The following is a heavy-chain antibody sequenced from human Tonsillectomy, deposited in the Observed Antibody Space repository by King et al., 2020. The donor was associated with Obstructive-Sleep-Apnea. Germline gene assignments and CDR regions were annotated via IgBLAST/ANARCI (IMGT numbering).Heavy chain of an antibody. CDR2: INGDGSST. D-gene: IGHD2/OR15-2a*01. V-gene: IGHV3-74*01. Sequence: VQLVESGGGLVQPGGSLRLSCVASGFTFSGYWMHWVRQAPGKGLVWVSCINGDGSSTSYADAVKGRFTISRDNAKNTLYLQMNSVRAEDTSVYYCTRDFLAGFDPWGQGTLVTVSS. CDR3: TRDFLAGFDP. CDR1: GFTFSGYW. J-gene: IGHJ5*02.